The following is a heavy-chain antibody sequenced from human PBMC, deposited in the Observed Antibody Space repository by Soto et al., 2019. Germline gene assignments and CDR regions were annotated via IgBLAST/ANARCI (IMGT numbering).Heavy chain of an antibody. CDR3: ARAYCTNGVCYNYYYGMDV. V-gene: IGHV1-8*01. CDR1: GYTFTSYD. J-gene: IGHJ6*02. D-gene: IGHD2-8*01. Sequence: QVQLVQSGAEVKKPGASVKVSCKASGYTFTSYDINWVRQATGQGLEWMGWMNPNSGNTGYAQKVQGRVTMTRNTSISTAYMELSSLRSEDTAVYYCARAYCTNGVCYNYYYGMDVWGQGTTVTVSS. CDR2: MNPNSGNT.